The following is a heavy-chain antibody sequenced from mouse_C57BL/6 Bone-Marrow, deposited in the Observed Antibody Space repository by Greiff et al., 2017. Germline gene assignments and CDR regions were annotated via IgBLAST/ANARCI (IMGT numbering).Heavy chain of an antibody. CDR3: VRYGYDGPYWYFDV. CDR1: GFSFNTYA. D-gene: IGHD2-2*01. V-gene: IGHV10-1*01. J-gene: IGHJ1*03. Sequence: GGGLVQPKGSLKLSCAASGFSFNTYAMNWVRQAPGKGLEWVARIRSKSNNYATYYADSVKDRFTISRDDSESMLYLQMNNLKTEDTAMYYCVRYGYDGPYWYFDVWRTGTTVTVSS. CDR2: IRSKSNNYAT.